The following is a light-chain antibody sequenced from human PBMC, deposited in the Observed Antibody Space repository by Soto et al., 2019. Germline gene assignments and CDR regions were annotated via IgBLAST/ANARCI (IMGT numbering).Light chain of an antibody. V-gene: IGKV1-5*03. CDR1: QTISSW. CDR2: KAS. Sequence: DIPMTQSTSTLSGSVGDRVTITCRASQTISSWLAWYQQKPGKAPKLLIYKASTLKSGVPSRFRGSGSGTEIPLTSSSLQPDVFATYYCQHYNSYSEAFGQGTKVELK. J-gene: IGKJ1*01. CDR3: QHYNSYSEA.